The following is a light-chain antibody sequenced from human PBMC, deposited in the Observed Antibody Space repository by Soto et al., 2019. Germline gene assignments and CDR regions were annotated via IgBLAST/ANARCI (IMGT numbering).Light chain of an antibody. J-gene: IGKJ1*01. Sequence: EIVLTQSPGTLSLSTGERATLSCRASQSVTSYLAWYQQKPGQAPRLLIYDASIRATGIPVRFSGSGSGTEFTLTISSLQSEDFAVYYCHQYNYWPTFGQGTKVDIK. CDR2: DAS. V-gene: IGKV3-15*01. CDR1: QSVTSY. CDR3: HQYNYWPT.